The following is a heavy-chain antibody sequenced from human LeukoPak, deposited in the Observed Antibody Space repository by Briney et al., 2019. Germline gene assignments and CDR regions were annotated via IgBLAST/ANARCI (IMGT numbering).Heavy chain of an antibody. CDR1: GGSFSDYY. D-gene: IGHD5-24*01. V-gene: IGHV4-34*01. Sequence: PSETLSLTCAVTGGSFSDYYWIWIRQPPGKGLEWIGEINHSGNTKYNPSLKSRVTISIDTSKNQFSLKLTSVTAADTAVYYCAKEKDGYNFGGQGTLVTVSS. J-gene: IGHJ4*02. CDR3: AKEKDGYNF. CDR2: INHSGNT.